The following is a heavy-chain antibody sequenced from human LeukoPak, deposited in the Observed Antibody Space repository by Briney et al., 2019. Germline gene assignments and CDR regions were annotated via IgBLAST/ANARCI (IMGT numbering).Heavy chain of an antibody. J-gene: IGHJ4*02. D-gene: IGHD2-15*01. V-gene: IGHV4-4*02. CDR1: GGSISSSNW. Sequence: SETLSLTCAVSGGSISSSNWRSWVRQPPGKGLEWVGEIYHSGSTNYNPSLKSRVTISVDKSKNQFSLKLSSVTAADTAVYYCARGLGYCSGGSCWGFRYWGQGTLVTVSS. CDR2: IYHSGST. CDR3: ARGLGYCSGGSCWGFRY.